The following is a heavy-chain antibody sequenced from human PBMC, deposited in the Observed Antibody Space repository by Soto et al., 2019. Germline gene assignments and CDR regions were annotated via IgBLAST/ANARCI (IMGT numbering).Heavy chain of an antibody. Sequence: EKQLVESGGALAQPGGSLRLSCVGSGFTFSIYALTWVRQAPGKGLEWVSLITNNGDTTFFGDSVKGRFSISRDNSKNTMSLQLENLREEDTAVYYCAMSAGYGGAFDVWGQGTLVAVSS. V-gene: IGHV3-23*04. CDR2: ITNNGDTT. CDR3: AMSAGYGGAFDV. J-gene: IGHJ3*01. D-gene: IGHD5-12*01. CDR1: GFTFSIYA.